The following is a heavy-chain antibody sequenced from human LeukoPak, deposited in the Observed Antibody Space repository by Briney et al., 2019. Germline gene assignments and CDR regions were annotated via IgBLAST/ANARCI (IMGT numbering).Heavy chain of an antibody. CDR2: IYYSGST. D-gene: IGHD2-2*01. J-gene: IGHJ6*02. Sequence: PSETLSLTCTVSGGSISSSSYYWGWIRQPPGKGLEWIGSIYYSGSTYYNPSLKSRVTISVDTSKNQFSLKLSSVTAADTAVYYCATLHYQSTSYYYYGMDVWGQGTTVTVSS. V-gene: IGHV4-39*07. CDR1: GGSISSSSYY. CDR3: ATLHYQSTSYYYYGMDV.